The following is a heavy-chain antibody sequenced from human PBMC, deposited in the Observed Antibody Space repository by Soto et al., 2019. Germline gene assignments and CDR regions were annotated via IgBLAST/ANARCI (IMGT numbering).Heavy chain of an antibody. CDR3: ARVIGSSSEGYYYYGMDV. V-gene: IGHV1-69*13. CDR1: GGTFSSYA. Sequence: ASVKVSCKASGGTFSSYAISWVRQTPGQGLEWMGGIIPIFGTANYAQKFQGRVTITADESTSTAYMELSSLRSEDTAVYYCARVIGSSSEGYYYYGMDVWGQGTTVTVSS. D-gene: IGHD6-6*01. J-gene: IGHJ6*02. CDR2: IIPIFGTA.